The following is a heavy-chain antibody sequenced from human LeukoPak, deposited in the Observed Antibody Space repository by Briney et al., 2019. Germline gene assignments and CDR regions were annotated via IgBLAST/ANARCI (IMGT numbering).Heavy chain of an antibody. D-gene: IGHD1-26*01. V-gene: IGHV5-51*01. CDR1: GYSFTNYW. Sequence: GESLKISCKGSGYSFTNYWIGWVRQMPGKGLEWMGIIYPADSDTRYSPSFQDQVTISADESISTAYLQWSSLKASDTAMYYCARQDPPSQREPHWYFDLWGRGTLVTVSS. J-gene: IGHJ2*01. CDR2: IYPADSDT. CDR3: ARQDPPSQREPHWYFDL.